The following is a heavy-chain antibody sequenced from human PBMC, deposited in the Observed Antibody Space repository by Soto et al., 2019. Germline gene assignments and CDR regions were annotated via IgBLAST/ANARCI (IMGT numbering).Heavy chain of an antibody. CDR2: ISWNSGSI. CDR1: GFTFDDYA. Sequence: GGSLRLSCAASGFTFDDYAMHWVRQAPGKGLEWVSGISWNSGSIGYADSVKGRFTISRDNAKNSLYLQMNSLRAEDTALYYCAKASKQQLPSYGMDVWGQGTTVTVSS. J-gene: IGHJ6*02. V-gene: IGHV3-9*01. CDR3: AKASKQQLPSYGMDV. D-gene: IGHD6-13*01.